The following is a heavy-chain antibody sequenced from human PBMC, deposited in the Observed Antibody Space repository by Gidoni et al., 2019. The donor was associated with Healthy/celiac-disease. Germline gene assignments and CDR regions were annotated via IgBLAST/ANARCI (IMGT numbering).Heavy chain of an antibody. CDR2: ISYDGSNK. CDR3: ARDPGEVVVAVFDY. D-gene: IGHD2-15*01. J-gene: IGHJ4*02. Sequence: QGQLVEPRGGGVQPGRSLRLSCAASGFPFSSYAMHWVRQAPGKGLEWVAVISYDGSNKYYADSVKGRFTISRDNSKNTLYLQMNSLRAEDTAVYYCARDPGEVVVAVFDYWGQGTLVTVSS. CDR1: GFPFSSYA. V-gene: IGHV3-30-3*01.